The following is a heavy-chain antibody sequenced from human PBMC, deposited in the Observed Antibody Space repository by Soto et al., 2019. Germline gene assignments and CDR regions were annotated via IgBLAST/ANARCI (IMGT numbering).Heavy chain of an antibody. V-gene: IGHV3-7*05. CDR1: GFTFSDYW. Sequence: EVQLVESGGGLVQPGGSLRLSCAASGFTFSDYWMSWVRQAPGKGLECVANIKRDGSEKYYVGPVKGRFTISRDNAKNSLYLQMNSLRAEDTAVYYCATSMGRGGNDYWGQGTLVTVSS. CDR3: ATSMGRGGNDY. CDR2: IKRDGSEK. J-gene: IGHJ4*02. D-gene: IGHD3-10*01.